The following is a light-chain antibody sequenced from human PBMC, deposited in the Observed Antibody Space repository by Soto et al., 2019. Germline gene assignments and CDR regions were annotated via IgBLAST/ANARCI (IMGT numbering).Light chain of an antibody. Sequence: QLVLTQSPSASASLGASVKLTCTLSSGHSSYAIAWHQQQPEKGPRYLMRLNSDGSHSKGGGIPDRFSGSSSGAERYLTISSLQSEDEADYYCQTWGTYVVFGGGTKLTVL. CDR1: SGHSSYA. V-gene: IGLV4-69*01. CDR3: QTWGTYVV. CDR2: LNSDGSH. J-gene: IGLJ2*01.